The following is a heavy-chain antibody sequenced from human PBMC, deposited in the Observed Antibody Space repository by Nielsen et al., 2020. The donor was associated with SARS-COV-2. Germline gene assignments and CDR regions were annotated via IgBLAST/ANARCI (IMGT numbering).Heavy chain of an antibody. CDR2: ISGSGGST. D-gene: IGHD2-2*02. CDR3: AKKPEIIDCSSTSCYTFYYYGMDV. V-gene: IGHV3-23*01. CDR1: GFPFSTYA. Sequence: GGSLRLSCAASGFPFSTYAMSWVRQAPGKGLEWVSAISGSGGSTYYADSVKGRFTISRDNSKNTLYLQMNSLRAEDTAVYYCAKKPEIIDCSSTSCYTFYYYGMDVWGQGTTVTVSS. J-gene: IGHJ6*02.